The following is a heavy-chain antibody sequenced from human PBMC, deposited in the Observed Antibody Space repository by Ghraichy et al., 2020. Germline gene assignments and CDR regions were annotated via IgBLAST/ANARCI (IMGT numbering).Heavy chain of an antibody. CDR2: IIAYNGNT. J-gene: IGHJ6*02. D-gene: IGHD5-24*01. Sequence: ASVKVSCKASGYTFTSYGISWVRQAPGQGLEWMGWIIAYNGNTNYAQKLQGRVTMTTDTSTSTAYMELRSLRSDDTAVYYCARTSRGLFYGMDVWGQGTTVPVSS. V-gene: IGHV1-18*01. CDR1: GYTFTSYG. CDR3: ARTSRGLFYGMDV.